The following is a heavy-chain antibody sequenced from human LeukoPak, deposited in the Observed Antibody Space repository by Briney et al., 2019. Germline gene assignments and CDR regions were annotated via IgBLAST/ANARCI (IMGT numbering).Heavy chain of an antibody. CDR3: AKGDDIGKHPTRAYYFDT. V-gene: IGHV3-23*01. Sequence: GGSPRLSCAASGFTFSRHAMSWVRQAPGKGLEWVSTTGLNSVNTLCAESVQGRFSISRDNSKNTLDLQMDNLRVDDTAVYYCAKGDDIGKHPTRAYYFDTWGHGTLVTVSS. J-gene: IGHJ4*01. D-gene: IGHD5-24*01. CDR1: GFTFSRHA. CDR2: TGLNSVNT.